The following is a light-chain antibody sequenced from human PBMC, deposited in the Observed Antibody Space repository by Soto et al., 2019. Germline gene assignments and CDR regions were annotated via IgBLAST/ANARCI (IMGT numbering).Light chain of an antibody. Sequence: QSVLTQSPSASASLGASVKLTCSRSSGDSSYAIAWHQQQPEKGPRYLMKLNSDGSHSKGDGIPDRFSGSSSGAERYLTISSLQSEDEADYYCQTWGTGIQVFGGGTQLTVL. J-gene: IGLJ2*01. CDR1: SGDSSYA. V-gene: IGLV4-69*01. CDR3: QTWGTGIQV. CDR2: LNSDGSH.